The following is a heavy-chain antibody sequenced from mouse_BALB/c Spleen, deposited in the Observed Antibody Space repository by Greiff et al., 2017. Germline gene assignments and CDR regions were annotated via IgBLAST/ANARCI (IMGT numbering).Heavy chain of an antibody. CDR1: GFTFSSYG. J-gene: IGHJ3*01. D-gene: IGHD2-4*01. Sequence: EVKLMESGGGLVQPGGSLKLSCAASGFTFSSYGMSWVRQPPDKRLELVATINSNGGSTYYPDSVKGRFTISRDNAKNTLYLQMSSLKSEDTAMYYCAREGGLRRWFAYWGQGTLVTVSA. V-gene: IGHV5-6-3*01. CDR3: AREGGLRRWFAY. CDR2: INSNGGST.